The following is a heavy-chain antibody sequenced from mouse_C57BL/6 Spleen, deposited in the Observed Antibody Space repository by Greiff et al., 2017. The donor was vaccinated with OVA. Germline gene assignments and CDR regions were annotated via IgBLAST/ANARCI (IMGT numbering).Heavy chain of an antibody. J-gene: IGHJ3*01. D-gene: IGHD4-1*01. CDR2: IDPETGGT. V-gene: IGHV1-15*01. Sequence: QVHVKQSGAELVRPGASVTLSCKASGYTFTDYEMHWVKQTPVHGLEWIGAIDPETGGTAYNQKFKGKAILTADKSSSTAYMELRSLTSEDSAVYYCTRHWDLFAYWGQGTLVTVSA. CDR1: GYTFTDYE. CDR3: TRHWDLFAY.